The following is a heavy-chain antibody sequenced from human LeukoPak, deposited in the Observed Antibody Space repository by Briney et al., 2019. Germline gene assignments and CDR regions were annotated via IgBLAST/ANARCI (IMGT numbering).Heavy chain of an antibody. CDR2: ISSSSSTI. J-gene: IGHJ3*02. D-gene: IGHD6-6*01. V-gene: IGHV3-48*01. Sequence: PGGSLRPSCAASGFTFSSYSMNWVRQAPGKGLEWVSYISSSSSTIYYADSVKGRFTISRDNAKNSLYLQMNSLRAEDTAVYYCAREYGQLVGDAFDIWGQGTMVTVSS. CDR1: GFTFSSYS. CDR3: AREYGQLVGDAFDI.